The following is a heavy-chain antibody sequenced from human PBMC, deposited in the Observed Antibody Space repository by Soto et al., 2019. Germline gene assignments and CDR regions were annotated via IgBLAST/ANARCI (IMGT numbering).Heavy chain of an antibody. CDR2: INPSGGST. CDR3: ARDSYYDSTGNWFDP. V-gene: IGHV1-46*01. D-gene: IGHD3-22*01. J-gene: IGHJ5*02. CDR1: GYTFTSYY. Sequence: ASVKVSFKASGYTFTSYYMHWVRQAPGQGLEWMGIINPSGGSTSYAQKFQGRVTMTRDTSTSTVYMELSSLRSEDTAVYYCARDSYYDSTGNWFDPWGQGTLVTVSS.